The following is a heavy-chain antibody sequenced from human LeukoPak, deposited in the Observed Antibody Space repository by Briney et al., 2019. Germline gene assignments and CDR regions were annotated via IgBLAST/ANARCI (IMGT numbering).Heavy chain of an antibody. J-gene: IGHJ6*02. V-gene: IGHV1-46*01. Sequence: ASVKVSCKGSGYTFTSYYMHWVRQAPGQGLEWMGIINPSGGSTSYAQKFQGRVTMTRDTSTSTVYMELGSLRSEDTAVYYCARDEGPAYDFWSGYFNYYYYYGMDVWGQGTTVTVSS. D-gene: IGHD3-3*01. CDR2: INPSGGST. CDR1: GYTFTSYY. CDR3: ARDEGPAYDFWSGYFNYYYYYGMDV.